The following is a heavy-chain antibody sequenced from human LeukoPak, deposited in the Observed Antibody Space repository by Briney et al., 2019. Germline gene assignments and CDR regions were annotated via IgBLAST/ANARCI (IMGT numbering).Heavy chain of an antibody. Sequence: GGALRLSCAASGFTFSSYSMNWVRQAPGKGLEWVSYISSSSSTIYYADPVKGRFTISRDNAKNSLYLQMNSLRAEDTAVYYCARDRQDPGEMSNWGPGTLGTGSP. V-gene: IGHV3-48*01. CDR1: GFTFSSYS. CDR3: ARDRQDPGEMSN. CDR2: ISSSSSTI. J-gene: IGHJ4*02. D-gene: IGHD5-24*01.